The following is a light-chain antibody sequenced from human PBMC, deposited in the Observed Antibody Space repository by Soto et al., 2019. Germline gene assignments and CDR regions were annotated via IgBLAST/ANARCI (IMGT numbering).Light chain of an antibody. CDR2: GTS. CDR1: QSVSSSY. Sequence: EIVLTQSPGTLSLSAGERATLSCRASQSVSSSYLAWYQEKVGQAPRLLIYGTSNRATGVPDRFSGSGSGTDFTLTISRLEPEAFALYYCQQYISSPYNFGQGTKVDIK. CDR3: QQYISSPYN. V-gene: IGKV3-20*01. J-gene: IGKJ2*01.